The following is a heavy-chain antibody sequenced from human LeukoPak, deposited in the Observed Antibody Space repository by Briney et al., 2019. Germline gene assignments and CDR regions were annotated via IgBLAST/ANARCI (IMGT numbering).Heavy chain of an antibody. Sequence: GGSLRLSCAASGFTFSSYGMHWVRQAPGKGLEWVAVISYDGSNKYYADSVKGRFTISRDNSKNTLYLQMNTLRAEDTAVYYCAKGLLFGEGALDVWGQGTTVTVSS. J-gene: IGHJ6*02. D-gene: IGHD3-10*01. CDR1: GFTFSSYG. CDR2: ISYDGSNK. V-gene: IGHV3-30*18. CDR3: AKGLLFGEGALDV.